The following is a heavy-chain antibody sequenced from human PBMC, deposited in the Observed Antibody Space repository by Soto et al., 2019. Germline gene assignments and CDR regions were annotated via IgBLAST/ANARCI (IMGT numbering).Heavy chain of an antibody. CDR2: ISYDGSNK. Sequence: SLRLSCAASGFTFSSYAMHWVRQAPGKGLEWVAVISYDGSNKYYADSVKGRFTISRDNSKNTLYLQMNSLRAEDTAVYYCARYPYECFGCHRDRHAVSTRRSSDL. CDR1: GFTFSSYA. CDR3: ARYPYECFGCHRDRHAVSTRRSSDL. V-gene: IGHV3-30-3*01. D-gene: IGHD3-10*01. J-gene: IGHJ2*01.